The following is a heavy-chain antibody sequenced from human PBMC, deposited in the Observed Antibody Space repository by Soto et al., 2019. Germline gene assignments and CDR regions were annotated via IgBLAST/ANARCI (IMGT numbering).Heavy chain of an antibody. CDR3: ASYSSGWYDVSY. CDR2: IYYSGST. J-gene: IGHJ4*02. V-gene: IGHV4-61*01. D-gene: IGHD6-19*01. Sequence: QVQLQESGPGLVKPSETLSLTCTVSGGSVSSGSYYWSWIRQPPGKGLEWIGCIYYSGSTNYNPSLKSRVTISVDTSKNQFSLKLNSVTAADTAVYYCASYSSGWYDVSYWGQGTLVTVSS. CDR1: GGSVSSGSYY.